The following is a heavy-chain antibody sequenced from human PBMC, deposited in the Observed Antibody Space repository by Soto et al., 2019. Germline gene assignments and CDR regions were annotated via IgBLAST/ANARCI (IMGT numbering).Heavy chain of an antibody. CDR3: ARNGALDY. J-gene: IGHJ4*02. D-gene: IGHD2-8*01. Sequence: QVQLQESGPGLVKPSQTLSLTCTLSGGSISSGVYYWSWIRQPPGKGLEWIGYILYSETTNYNPSLESRLTISVDTSKNQFSLKLTSVTAADTAVYYCARNGALDYWGRGTLVTVSS. V-gene: IGHV4-30-4*01. CDR1: GGSISSGVYY. CDR2: ILYSETT.